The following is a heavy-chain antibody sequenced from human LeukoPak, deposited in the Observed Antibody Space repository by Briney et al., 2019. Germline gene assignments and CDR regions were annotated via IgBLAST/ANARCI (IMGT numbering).Heavy chain of an antibody. V-gene: IGHV3-30-3*01. J-gene: IGHJ4*02. CDR3: ASDILTGYYELDY. D-gene: IGHD3-9*01. CDR1: GFTFSSYA. CDR2: ISHDGSNK. Sequence: PGGSLRLSCAASGFTFSSYAMHWVRQAPGKGLEWVAVISHDGSNKYYADSVKGRFTISRDNSKNTLYLQMNSLRAEDTAVYYCASDILTGYYELDYWGQGTLVTVSS.